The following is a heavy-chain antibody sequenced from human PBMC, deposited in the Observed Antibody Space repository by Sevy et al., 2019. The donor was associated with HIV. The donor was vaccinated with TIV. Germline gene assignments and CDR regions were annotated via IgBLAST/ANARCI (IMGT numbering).Heavy chain of an antibody. CDR2: INPNSGGT. V-gene: IGHV1-2*06. CDR3: ATSPSTVVTPGYDAFDI. J-gene: IGHJ3*02. D-gene: IGHD4-17*01. CDR1: GYTFTGYY. Sequence: ASVKVSCKASGYTFTGYYMHWVRQAPGQGLEWMGRINPNSGGTNYAQKFQGRVTMTRDTSISTAYMELSRLGPDDTAVYYCATSPSTVVTPGYDAFDIWGQGTMVTVSS.